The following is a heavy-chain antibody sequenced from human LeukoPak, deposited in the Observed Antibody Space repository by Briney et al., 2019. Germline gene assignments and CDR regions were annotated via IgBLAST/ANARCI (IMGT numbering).Heavy chain of an antibody. CDR1: GGSISSSSYY. J-gene: IGHJ4*02. Sequence: PSETLSLTCTVSGGSISSSSYYWGWIRQPPGKGLEWIGYIYYSGSTNYNPSLKSRVTISVDTSKNQFSLKLSSVTAADTAVYYCARGSGNFDYWGQGTLVTVSS. V-gene: IGHV4-61*05. CDR2: IYYSGST. CDR3: ARGSGNFDY. D-gene: IGHD1-26*01.